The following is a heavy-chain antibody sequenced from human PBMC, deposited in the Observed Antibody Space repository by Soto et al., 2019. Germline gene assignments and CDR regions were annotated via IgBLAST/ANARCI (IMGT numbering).Heavy chain of an antibody. CDR2: IIPIFGTA. J-gene: IGHJ4*02. CDR3: ASTIFGVVMYDY. Sequence: SVKVSCKASGGTFSSYAISWVRQAPGQGLEWMGGIIPIFGTANYAQKFQGRVTITADESTSTAYMELSSLRSEDTAVYYCASTIFGVVMYDYWGQGTLVTVSS. CDR1: GGTFSSYA. V-gene: IGHV1-69*13. D-gene: IGHD3-3*01.